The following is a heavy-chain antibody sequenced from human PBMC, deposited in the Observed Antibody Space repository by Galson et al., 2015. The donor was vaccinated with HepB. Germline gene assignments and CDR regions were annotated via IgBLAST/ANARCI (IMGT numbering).Heavy chain of an antibody. V-gene: IGHV3-33*01. CDR3: ARSHSSSWYYFDY. Sequence: SLRLSCAASGFTFSSYGMHWVHQAPGKGLEWVAVIWYDGSNKYYADSVKGRFTISRDNSKNTLYLQMNSLRAEDTAVYYCARSHSSSWYYFDYWGQGTLVTVSS. CDR2: IWYDGSNK. CDR1: GFTFSSYG. J-gene: IGHJ4*02. D-gene: IGHD6-13*01.